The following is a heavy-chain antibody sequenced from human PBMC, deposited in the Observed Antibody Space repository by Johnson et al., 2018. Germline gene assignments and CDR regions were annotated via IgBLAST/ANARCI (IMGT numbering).Heavy chain of an antibody. D-gene: IGHD4-17*01. CDR2: IKKDESEM. Sequence: VQLVQSGGGLVQPGGSLRLSCTGSGLTFSSAWMTWVRQAPGKGLEWVANIKKDESEMHYVDSVKGRFTISRDNAKNKVYLQMNNPRVEDTAVYFCARGLDGEYVGSEYLQHWGQGTLVTVAS. J-gene: IGHJ1*01. CDR3: ARGLDGEYVGSEYLQH. CDR1: GLTFSSAW. V-gene: IGHV3-7*01.